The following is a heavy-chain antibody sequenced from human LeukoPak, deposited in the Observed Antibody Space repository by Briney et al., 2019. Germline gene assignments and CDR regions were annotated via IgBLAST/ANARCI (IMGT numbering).Heavy chain of an antibody. CDR3: ARRGSHCSGSSCYGTFDY. CDR2: INPNSGAT. CDR1: GYTFTDYY. J-gene: IGHJ4*02. Sequence: ASVKVSCKASGYTFTDYYMHWVRQAPGQGLEWMGRINPNSGATNYAQKFQGRVTMTRDTSISTAYMELSSLRSDDTAVYYCARRGSHCSGSSCYGTFDYWGQGTLVTVSS. V-gene: IGHV1-2*06. D-gene: IGHD2-2*01.